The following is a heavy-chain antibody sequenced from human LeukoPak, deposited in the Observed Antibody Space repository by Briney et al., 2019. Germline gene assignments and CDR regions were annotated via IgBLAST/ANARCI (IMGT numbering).Heavy chain of an antibody. CDR3: AREGYYGSGNNGMDV. D-gene: IGHD3-10*01. CDR2: MNPNSGNT. V-gene: IGHV1-8*02. Sequence: ASVKVSCKASGGTFSSYAISWVRQATGQGLEWMGWMNPNSGNTGYAQKFQGRVTVTRNTSTSTAYMELSSLRSEDTAVYYCAREGYYGSGNNGMDVWGQGTTVTVSS. CDR1: GGTFSSYA. J-gene: IGHJ6*02.